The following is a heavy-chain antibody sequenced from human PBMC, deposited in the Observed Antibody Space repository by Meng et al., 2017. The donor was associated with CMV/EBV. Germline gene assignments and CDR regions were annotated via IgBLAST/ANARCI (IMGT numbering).Heavy chain of an antibody. CDR3: TTEGVRDCGGDCWAGTSY. J-gene: IGHJ4*02. CDR1: GFTCSNAW. Sequence: GEPLKIFCAASGFTCSNAWLSWVRQASGKGLEWVGRIKSKTDGGTTDYAAPVKGRFTISRDDSKNTLYLQMNCLKTEDTAVYYCTTEGVRDCGGDCWAGTSYWGQGTLVTVSS. V-gene: IGHV3-15*01. D-gene: IGHD2-21*01. CDR2: IKSKTDGGTT.